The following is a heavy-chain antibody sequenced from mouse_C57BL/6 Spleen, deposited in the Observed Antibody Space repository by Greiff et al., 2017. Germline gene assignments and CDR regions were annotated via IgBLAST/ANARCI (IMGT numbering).Heavy chain of an antibody. J-gene: IGHJ2*01. Sequence: QVQLQQSGAELARPGASVKLSCKASGYTFTSYGISWVKQRTGQGLEWIGDIYPRSGNTYYNEKFKGKATLTADKSSSTAYMELRSLTSEDSAVYFCVLRDYWGQGTTLTVSS. CDR2: IYPRSGNT. V-gene: IGHV1-81*01. CDR3: VLRDY. D-gene: IGHD1-1*01. CDR1: GYTFTSYG.